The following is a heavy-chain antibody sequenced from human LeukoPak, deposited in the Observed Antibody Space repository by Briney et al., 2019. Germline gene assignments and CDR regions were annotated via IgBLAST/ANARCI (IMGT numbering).Heavy chain of an antibody. CDR3: ARQLPARIQSAFDL. V-gene: IGHV3-7*01. Sequence: GGSLRLSCAASGFTFSSYGMHWVRQAPGKGLEWVADIKGDGREKSYVDSVKGRFTISRDNAKNSLYLQMDSLRVDDSAVYYCARQLPARIQSAFDLWGQGTMVTVSS. CDR2: IKGDGREK. CDR1: GFTFSSYG. D-gene: IGHD2-2*01. J-gene: IGHJ3*01.